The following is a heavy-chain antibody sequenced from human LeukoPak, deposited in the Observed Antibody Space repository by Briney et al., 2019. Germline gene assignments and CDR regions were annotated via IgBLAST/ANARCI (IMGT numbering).Heavy chain of an antibody. CDR1: GGTFSSYA. D-gene: IGHD3-16*01. V-gene: IGHV1-69*04. J-gene: IGHJ6*02. CDR2: IIPILGIA. Sequence: ASVKVSCKASGGTFSSYAISWVRQAPGQGLEWMGRIIPILGIANYAQKFQGRVTITADKSTSTAYMELSSLRSEDTAVYYCARGFFPGSIIHGYYGMDVWGQGTTVTVSS. CDR3: ARGFFPGSIIHGYYGMDV.